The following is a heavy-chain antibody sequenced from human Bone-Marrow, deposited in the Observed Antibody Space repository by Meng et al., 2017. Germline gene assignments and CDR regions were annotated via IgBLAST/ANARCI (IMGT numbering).Heavy chain of an antibody. J-gene: IGHJ4*02. Sequence: GESLKISCAASGFTFSRFWMHWVRQAPGKGLEWVSAISGSGGSTYYADSVKGRFTISRDNSKNTLYLQMNSLRAEDTAVYYCAKGVSAYYDFWTDFDYWGQGTLVTVSS. CDR3: AKGVSAYYDFWTDFDY. CDR2: ISGSGGST. D-gene: IGHD3-3*01. V-gene: IGHV3-23*01. CDR1: GFTFSRFW.